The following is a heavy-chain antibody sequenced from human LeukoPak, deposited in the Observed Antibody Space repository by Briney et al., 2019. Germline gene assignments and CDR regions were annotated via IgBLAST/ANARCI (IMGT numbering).Heavy chain of an antibody. V-gene: IGHV4-4*07. CDR1: GGSISSYF. CDR2: IFTSGST. CDR3: ARATIFGVEFDY. Sequence: SETLSLTCTVSGGSISSYFWSWIRQPAGKGLEWIGRIFTSGSTNYNPSLKSRVTMSVDTSKNQFSLKLSSVTAADTAVYYCARATIFGVEFDYWGQGTLVTVSS. J-gene: IGHJ4*02. D-gene: IGHD3-3*01.